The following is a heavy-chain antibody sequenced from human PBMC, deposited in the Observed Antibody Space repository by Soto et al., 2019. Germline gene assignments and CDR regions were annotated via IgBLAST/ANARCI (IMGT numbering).Heavy chain of an antibody. D-gene: IGHD2-15*01. CDR1: GGSISSGGYY. CDR2: IYYSGST. Sequence: QVQLQESGPGLVKPSQTLSLTCTVSGGSISSGGYYWSWIRQHPGKGLEWIGYIYYSGSTYYNPSLRGRVTISVDTYKNQFSLKRSFVTAADRAVYYGAAVRVWSGGSGYFDSWAQGPLVPASS. J-gene: IGHJ4*02. CDR3: AAVRVWSGGSGYFDS. V-gene: IGHV4-31*03.